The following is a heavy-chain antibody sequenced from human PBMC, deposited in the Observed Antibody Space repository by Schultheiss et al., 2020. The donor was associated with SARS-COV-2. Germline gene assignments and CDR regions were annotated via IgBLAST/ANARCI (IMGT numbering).Heavy chain of an antibody. V-gene: IGHV4-4*07. Sequence: SETLSLTCAVYGGSFSGYYWSWIRQPAGKGLEWIGRIYTSGSTNYNPSLKSRVTMSVDTSKNQFSLKLSSVTAADTAVYYCARDLAYYDFWSGCGWFDPWGQGTLVTVSS. CDR1: GGSFSGYY. CDR2: IYTSGST. CDR3: ARDLAYYDFWSGCGWFDP. D-gene: IGHD3-3*01. J-gene: IGHJ5*02.